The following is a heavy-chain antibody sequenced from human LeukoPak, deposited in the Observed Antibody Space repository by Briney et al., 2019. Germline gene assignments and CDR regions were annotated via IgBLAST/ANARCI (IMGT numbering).Heavy chain of an antibody. CDR1: GGSLNNYW. Sequence: PSETQSLTCSVSGGSLNNYWWSWIRQPPGKGLEWIGYIYRGETTNYNPSLKSRVTLSVDTSKNQISLNLNSVPASDTAVYYCATHWPGATKTYSYWFRPLGQGTLVTVSS. V-gene: IGHV4-59*08. J-gene: IGHJ5*02. CDR2: IYRGETT. CDR3: ATHWPGATKTYSYWFRP. D-gene: IGHD2-21*01.